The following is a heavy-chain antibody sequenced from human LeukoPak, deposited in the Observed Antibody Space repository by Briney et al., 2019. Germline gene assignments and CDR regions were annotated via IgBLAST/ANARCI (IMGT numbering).Heavy chain of an antibody. D-gene: IGHD3-10*01. J-gene: IGHJ5*02. V-gene: IGHV1-18*01. CDR2: ISAYNGNT. CDR3: AREELWFGELQNWFDP. Sequence: ASVKVSCKASGYTFTSYGISWVRQAPGQGLEGMGWISAYNGNTNYAQKLQGRVTMTTDTSTSTAYMELRSLRSDDTAVYYCAREELWFGELQNWFDPWGQGTLVTVSS. CDR1: GYTFTSYG.